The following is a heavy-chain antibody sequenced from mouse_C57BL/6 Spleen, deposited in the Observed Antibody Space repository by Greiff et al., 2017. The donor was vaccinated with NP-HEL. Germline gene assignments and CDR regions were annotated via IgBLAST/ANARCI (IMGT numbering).Heavy chain of an antibody. CDR3: ARHSSGFAY. Sequence: VQLKESGGGLVQPGGSLKLSCAASGFTFSDYYMYWVRQTPEKRLEWVAYISNGGGSTYYPDTVKGRFTISRDNAKNTLYLQMSRLKSEDTAMYYCARHSSGFAYWGQGTLVTVSA. CDR1: GFTFSDYY. V-gene: IGHV5-12*01. J-gene: IGHJ3*01. CDR2: ISNGGGST. D-gene: IGHD3-2*02.